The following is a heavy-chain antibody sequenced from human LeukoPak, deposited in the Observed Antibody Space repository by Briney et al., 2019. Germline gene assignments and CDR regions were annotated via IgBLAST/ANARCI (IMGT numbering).Heavy chain of an antibody. Sequence: GESLKISWNGADSSCTSYGIAWVRQMPGKGLEWMGIIYPSDSETTYSPSFQGQVTISADKSISTAYLQWSSLTASDTAMYYCARSVGATPLDYWGQGTPVTVSS. CDR2: IYPSDSET. D-gene: IGHD1-26*01. CDR3: ARSVGATPLDY. CDR1: DSSCTSYG. J-gene: IGHJ4*02. V-gene: IGHV5-51*01.